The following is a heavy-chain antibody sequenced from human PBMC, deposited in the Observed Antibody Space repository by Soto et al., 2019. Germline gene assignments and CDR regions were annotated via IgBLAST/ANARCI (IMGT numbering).Heavy chain of an antibody. Sequence: GGSLRLSCAASGFTFSSYGMHWVRQAPGKGLEWVAVISYDGSNKYYADSVKGRFTISRDNSKNTLYLQMNSLRAEDTAVYYCVAPNPYCTNGVCPPLLGYWGQGTLVTVSS. CDR1: GFTFSSYG. V-gene: IGHV3-30*03. J-gene: IGHJ4*02. CDR2: ISYDGSNK. CDR3: VAPNPYCTNGVCPPLLGY. D-gene: IGHD2-8*01.